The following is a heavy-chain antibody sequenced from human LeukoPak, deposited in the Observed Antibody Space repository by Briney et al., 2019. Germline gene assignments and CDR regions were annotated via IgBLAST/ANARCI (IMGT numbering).Heavy chain of an antibody. V-gene: IGHV4-31*03. Sequence: SETLSLTCTVSGGSISSGGYYWSWIRQHPGKGLEWIGYIYYSGSTYYNPSLKSRVTISVDTSKNQFSLKLSSVTAADTAVYYCARDSIAVAGTLDYWGQGTLVTVSS. CDR2: IYYSGST. J-gene: IGHJ4*02. CDR3: ARDSIAVAGTLDY. D-gene: IGHD6-19*01. CDR1: GGSISSGGYY.